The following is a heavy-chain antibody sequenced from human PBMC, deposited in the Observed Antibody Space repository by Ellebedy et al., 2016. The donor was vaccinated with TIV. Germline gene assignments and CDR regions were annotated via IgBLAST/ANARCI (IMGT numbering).Heavy chain of an antibody. CDR2: IYYSGST. D-gene: IGHD2-8*01. J-gene: IGHJ4*02. CDR1: GGSISSYY. V-gene: IGHV4-59*01. CDR3: ARGQMGSFDY. Sequence: SETLSLTXTVSGGSISSYYWSWIRQPPGKGLEWIGYIYYSGSTNYNPSLKSRVTISVDTSKNQFSLKLSSVTAADTAVYYCARGQMGSFDYWGQGTLVTVSS.